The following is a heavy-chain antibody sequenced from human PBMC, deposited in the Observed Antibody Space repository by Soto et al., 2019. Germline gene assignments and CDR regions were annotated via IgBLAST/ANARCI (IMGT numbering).Heavy chain of an antibody. Sequence: SDTLSLTCAFSGGSISNRNWWSWVRQPPGKGLEWIGEIYHSGSTNYNPSLKSRVTISVDKSKNQFSLKLSSVTAADTAVYYCARVSGSYYYGMDVWGQGTTVTVS. D-gene: IGHD1-26*01. V-gene: IGHV4-4*02. J-gene: IGHJ6*02. CDR2: IYHSGST. CDR3: ARVSGSYYYGMDV. CDR1: GGSISNRNW.